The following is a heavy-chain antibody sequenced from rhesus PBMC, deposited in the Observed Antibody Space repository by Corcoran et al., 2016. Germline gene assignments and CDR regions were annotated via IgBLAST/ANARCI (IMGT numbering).Heavy chain of an antibody. J-gene: IGHJ4*01. CDR1: GGSISSSNW. CDR2: IIGSSGST. CDR3: ARKGSGSYYYFDY. V-gene: IGHV4-65*01. Sequence: QVQLQESGPGLVKPSETLSLTCAVSGGSISSSNWWSWIRQPPGKGLEWIGYIIGSSGSTYYNPSLKSRVTLSPDTSKNQFSLKLGSVTAADTAVYYCARKGSGSYYYFDYWGQGVLVTVSS. D-gene: IGHD3-16*01.